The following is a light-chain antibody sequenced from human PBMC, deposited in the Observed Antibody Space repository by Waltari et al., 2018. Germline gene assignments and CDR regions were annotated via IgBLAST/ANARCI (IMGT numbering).Light chain of an antibody. J-gene: IGLJ3*02. Sequence: QSALTQPPSASGSPGQSVTISCTGTSGDVGAYYHVAWYQHHPSKGPKLIIYDVGNRPSGVPCRFSATQAGQTASLTVSGLQAEDEADYYCSSYTGHSKLVFGGGTKLTVL. CDR3: SSYTGHSKLV. V-gene: IGLV2-8*01. CDR1: SGDVGAYYH. CDR2: DVG.